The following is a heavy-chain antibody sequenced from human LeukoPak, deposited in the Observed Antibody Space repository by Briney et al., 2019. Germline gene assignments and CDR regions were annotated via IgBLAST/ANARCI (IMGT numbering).Heavy chain of an antibody. Sequence: GESLKISCKTSGYSFTRDWIAWVRQMPGKGLEWMGIIYPGDSDTIYSPSFQGQVTISADKSIRTAYLQWSSLKASDTAMYYCARRLYSDGWYWFDPWGQGTLVTVSS. CDR1: GYSFTRDW. CDR3: ARRLYSDGWYWFDP. J-gene: IGHJ5*02. D-gene: IGHD6-19*01. CDR2: IYPGDSDT. V-gene: IGHV5-51*01.